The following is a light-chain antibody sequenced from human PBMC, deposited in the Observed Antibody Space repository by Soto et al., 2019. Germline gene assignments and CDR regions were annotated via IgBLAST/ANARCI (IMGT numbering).Light chain of an antibody. CDR3: QQYGGSPYT. CDR2: SAS. J-gene: IGKJ2*01. CDR1: QSVNSNY. V-gene: IGKV3-20*01. Sequence: EIVLTQSPGTLSLSPGERATLSCRASQSVNSNYLVWYQQKPGQPPRLLIYSASSRATGIPDRFSGSGSGTDFPLTISRLEPEDFAVYYCQQYGGSPYTFGQGTKLEIK.